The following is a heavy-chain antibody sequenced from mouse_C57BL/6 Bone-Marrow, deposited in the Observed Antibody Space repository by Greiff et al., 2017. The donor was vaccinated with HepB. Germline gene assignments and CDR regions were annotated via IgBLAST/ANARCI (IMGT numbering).Heavy chain of an antibody. D-gene: IGHD1-1*01. CDR2: ISDGGSYT. CDR3: ARNDYGSRGFAY. CDR1: GFTFSSYA. Sequence: EVKLQQSGGGLVKPGGSLKLSCAASGFTFSSYAMSWVRQTPEKRLEWVATISDGGSYTYYPDNVKGRFTISRDNAKNNLYLQMSHLKSEDTAMYYCARNDYGSRGFAYWGQGTLVTVSA. J-gene: IGHJ3*01. V-gene: IGHV5-4*03.